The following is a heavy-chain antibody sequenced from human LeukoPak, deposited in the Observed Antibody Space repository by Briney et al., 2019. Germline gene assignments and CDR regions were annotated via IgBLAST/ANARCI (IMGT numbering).Heavy chain of an antibody. J-gene: IGHJ3*02. CDR3: ASLGNPDRWFGEFDAFDI. D-gene: IGHD3-10*01. CDR1: GGSFSSYY. CDR2: IYYSGST. V-gene: IGHV4-59*01. Sequence: PSETLSLTCTVSGGSFSSYYWSWIRQPPGKGLEWIGYIYYSGSTNYNPSLKSRVTISVDTSKNQFSLKLSSVTAADTAVYYCASLGNPDRWFGEFDAFDIWGQGTMVTVSS.